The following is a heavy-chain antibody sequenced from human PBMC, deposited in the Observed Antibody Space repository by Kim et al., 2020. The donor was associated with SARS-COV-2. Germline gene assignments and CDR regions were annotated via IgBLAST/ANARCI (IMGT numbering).Heavy chain of an antibody. J-gene: IGHJ6*02. V-gene: IGHV1-3*01. CDR2: INAGKGNT. CDR3: ARDSGGYCSSTSCLNYGMDV. D-gene: IGHD2-2*01. CDR1: GYSFSSYA. Sequence: ASVKVSCKASGYSFSSYAIHWVRQAPGQRLEWMGWINAGKGNTKYSQKFQARVTFTRDTSANTAYMELSSLRSEDTAVYFCARDSGGYCSSTSCLNYGMDVWGQGTAVTVS.